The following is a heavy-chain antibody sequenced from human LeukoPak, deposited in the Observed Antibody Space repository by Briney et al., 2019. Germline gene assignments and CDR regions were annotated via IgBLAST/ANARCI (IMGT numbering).Heavy chain of an antibody. CDR3: ARENSSSSRAFDY. CDR2: MYSSGST. Sequence: SETLSLTCTVFGGSLSSYYWSWIRQPAGKGLEWIGRMYSSGSTNDNPSLKTGVTMSEKTSKNQFPLKQSSLTLAHPPVYYCARENSSSSRAFDYWGQGTLVTVSS. V-gene: IGHV4-4*07. D-gene: IGHD6-6*01. CDR1: GGSLSSYY. J-gene: IGHJ4*02.